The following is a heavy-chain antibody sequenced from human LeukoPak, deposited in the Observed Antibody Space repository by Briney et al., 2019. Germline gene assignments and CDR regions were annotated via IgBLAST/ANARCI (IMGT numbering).Heavy chain of an antibody. V-gene: IGHV3-48*03. Sequence: PGGSLRLSCAASGFTFSSYEMNWVRQAPGKGLEWVSYISSSGSTIYYADPVKGRFTISRDNAKNSLYLQMNSRRAEDTAVYYCARLVAARPADYWGQGTLVTVSS. CDR1: GFTFSSYE. D-gene: IGHD2-15*01. J-gene: IGHJ4*02. CDR2: ISSSGSTI. CDR3: ARLVAARPADY.